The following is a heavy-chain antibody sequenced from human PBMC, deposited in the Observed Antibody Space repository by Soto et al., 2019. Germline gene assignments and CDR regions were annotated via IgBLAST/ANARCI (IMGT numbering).Heavy chain of an antibody. CDR2: INPNSGGT. J-gene: IGHJ6*02. CDR3: ARSRIVGGYYYYYGMDV. CDR1: GYTFTGYY. D-gene: IGHD1-26*01. Sequence: ASVKVSCKASGYTFTGYYMHWVRQAPGQGLEWMGWINPNSGGTNYAQKFQGWVTMTRDSSISTAYMELSRLRSDDTAVYYCARSRIVGGYYYYYGMDVWGQGTTVTVSS. V-gene: IGHV1-2*04.